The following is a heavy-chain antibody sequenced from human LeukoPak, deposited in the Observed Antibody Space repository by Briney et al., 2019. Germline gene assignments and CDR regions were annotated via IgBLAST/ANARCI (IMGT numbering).Heavy chain of an antibody. J-gene: IGHJ6*02. D-gene: IGHD2-15*01. CDR2: IKQDGSEK. CDR1: GFTFSSYW. Sequence: EGSLRLSCAASGFTFSSYWMSWVRQAPGKGLEWVANIKQDGSEKYYVDSVKGRFTISRDNAKNSLYLQMNSLRAEDTAVYYCARGPQGYCSGGSCYHYYYYGMDVWGQGTTVTVSS. CDR3: ARGPQGYCSGGSCYHYYYYGMDV. V-gene: IGHV3-7*03.